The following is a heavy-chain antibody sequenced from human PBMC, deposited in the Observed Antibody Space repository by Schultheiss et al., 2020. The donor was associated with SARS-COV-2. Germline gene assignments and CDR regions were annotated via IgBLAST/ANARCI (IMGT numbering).Heavy chain of an antibody. CDR3: ARDRFRIQLWLPYYYGMDV. CDR1: GFTFSSYA. D-gene: IGHD5-18*01. J-gene: IGHJ6*02. Sequence: GESLKISCVASGFTFSSYAMHWVRQAPGKGLEWVAVISYDGSNKYYADSVKGRFTISRDNSKNTLYLQMNSLRADDTAVYYCARDRFRIQLWLPYYYGMDVWGQGTTVTVSS. CDR2: ISYDGSNK. V-gene: IGHV3-30*01.